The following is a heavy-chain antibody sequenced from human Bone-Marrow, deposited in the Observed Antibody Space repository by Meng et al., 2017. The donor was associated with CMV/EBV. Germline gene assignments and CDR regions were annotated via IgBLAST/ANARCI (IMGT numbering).Heavy chain of an antibody. CDR1: GYTFTSSG. Sequence: VQLVKSRAGVNKPGASVMFSCKAFGYTFTSSGHCWGQQAHGKGLEWLGWISAYNGNTNYGQKLQGRVTMTTDTSTSTAYMALRSLGSDDTAVYFCARGGFDYWGQGTLVTVSS. D-gene: IGHD3-16*01. CDR3: ARGGFDY. V-gene: IGHV1-18*01. J-gene: IGHJ4*02. CDR2: ISAYNGNT.